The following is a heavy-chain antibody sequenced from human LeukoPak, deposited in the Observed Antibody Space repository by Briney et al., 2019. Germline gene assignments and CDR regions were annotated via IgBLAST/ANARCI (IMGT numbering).Heavy chain of an antibody. D-gene: IGHD6-6*01. CDR1: GGTFSSYA. J-gene: IGHJ5*02. Sequence: ASVTVSCKASGGTFSSYAISWVRQAPGQGLEWMGGIIPIFGTANYAQKFQGRVTITADESTSTAYMELSSLRSEDTAVYYCARESIAVLNWFDPWGQGTLVTVSS. CDR2: IIPIFGTA. CDR3: ARESIAVLNWFDP. V-gene: IGHV1-69*13.